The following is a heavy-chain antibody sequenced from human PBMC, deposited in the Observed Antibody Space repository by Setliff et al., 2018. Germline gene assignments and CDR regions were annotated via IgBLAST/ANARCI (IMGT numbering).Heavy chain of an antibody. Sequence: PGGSLRLSCAASGFSFTTYTMNLIRQAPGQGLEWVSSIDTSSTWIYYADSVKGRFTISRDNAENSLYLQMNSLRAEDTAVYYCARSETCHSTHCSPYDYWGQGTPVTVSS. CDR3: ARSETCHSTHCSPYDY. CDR1: GFSFTTYT. J-gene: IGHJ4*02. D-gene: IGHD2-2*01. CDR2: IDTSSTWI. V-gene: IGHV3-21*01.